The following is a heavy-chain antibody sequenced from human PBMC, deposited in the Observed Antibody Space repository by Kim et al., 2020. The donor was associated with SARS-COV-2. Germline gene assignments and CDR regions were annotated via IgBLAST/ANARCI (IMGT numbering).Heavy chain of an antibody. CDR2: FDPEDGET. Sequence: ASVKVSCKVSGYTLTELSMHWVRQAPGKGLEWMGGFDPEDGETIYAQKFQGRVTMTEDTSTDTAYMELSSLRSEDTAVYYCATAKPVGATSCFDPWGQGTLVTVSS. J-gene: IGHJ5*02. CDR1: GYTLTELS. V-gene: IGHV1-24*01. CDR3: ATAKPVGATSCFDP. D-gene: IGHD1-26*01.